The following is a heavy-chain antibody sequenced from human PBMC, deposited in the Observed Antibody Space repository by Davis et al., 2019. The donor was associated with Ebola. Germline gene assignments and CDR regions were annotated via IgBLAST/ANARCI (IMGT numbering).Heavy chain of an antibody. V-gene: IGHV3-33*06. D-gene: IGHD1-26*01. Sequence: GESLKISCAASGFTLSSYWMSWVRQAPGKGLEWVAVIWYDGSNKYYADSVKGRLTISRDNSKNTLSLQMNSLRADDTAVYYCAKEYGSGRYQFDYWGQGTLVTVSS. J-gene: IGHJ4*02. CDR3: AKEYGSGRYQFDY. CDR1: GFTLSSYW. CDR2: IWYDGSNK.